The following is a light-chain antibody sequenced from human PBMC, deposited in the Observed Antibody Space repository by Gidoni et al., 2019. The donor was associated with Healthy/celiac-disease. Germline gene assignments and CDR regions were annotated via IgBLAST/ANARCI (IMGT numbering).Light chain of an antibody. Sequence: DIQMTQSPSSLSASVGDRVTITCRASQSISSYLNWYQQKPGKAPKLLIYAASSLQSGVPSRFSGSGSGTDFTLTSSSLQPEDFATYYCQQSYSTPGSFGQXTKLEIK. CDR3: QQSYSTPGS. V-gene: IGKV1-39*01. J-gene: IGKJ2*04. CDR1: QSISSY. CDR2: AAS.